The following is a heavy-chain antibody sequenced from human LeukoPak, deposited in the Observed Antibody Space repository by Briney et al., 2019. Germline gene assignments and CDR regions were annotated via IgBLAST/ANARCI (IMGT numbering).Heavy chain of an antibody. CDR2: MNPGSGDT. J-gene: IGHJ4*02. CDR1: GYTFTTHY. D-gene: IGHD3-9*01. Sequence: ASVKVSRKASGYTFTTHYLIWVRQPTAQGLEWVGWMNPGSGDTAYAQKFQGRVTMTRDTSMSTAYMELSSLGSDDTAIYYCARGLGDYNTDWFPVSGYWGQGTPVTVSS. V-gene: IGHV1-8*01. CDR3: ARGLGDYNTDWFPVSGY.